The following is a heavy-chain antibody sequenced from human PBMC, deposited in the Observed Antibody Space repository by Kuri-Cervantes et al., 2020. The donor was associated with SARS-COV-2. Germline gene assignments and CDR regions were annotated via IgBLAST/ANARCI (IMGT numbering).Heavy chain of an antibody. D-gene: IGHD2-8*01. J-gene: IGHJ4*02. V-gene: IGHV4-61*05. Sequence: SETLSLTCTVSGGSISSSSYYWSWIRQPPGKGLEWIGYIYYSGSTNYNPSLKSRVTISVDTSKNQFSLKLSSVTAADTAVYYCARLASSRGTREFDYWGQGTLVTVSS. CDR1: GGSISSSSYY. CDR3: ARLASSRGTREFDY. CDR2: IYYSGST.